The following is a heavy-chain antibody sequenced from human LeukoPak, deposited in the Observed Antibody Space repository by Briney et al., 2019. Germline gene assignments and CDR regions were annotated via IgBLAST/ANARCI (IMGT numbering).Heavy chain of an antibody. CDR2: ISSSSYI. D-gene: IGHD3-10*01. V-gene: IGHV3-21*01. CDR1: GFTFSSYS. Sequence: GGSLRLSCAASGFTFSSYSMNWVRQAPGKGLEWVSSISSSSYIYYADSVKGRFTISRDNAKNSLYLQMNSLRAEDTAVYYCARDWTVLWFGELPSKEFAFDYWGQGTLVTVSS. J-gene: IGHJ4*02. CDR3: ARDWTVLWFGELPSKEFAFDY.